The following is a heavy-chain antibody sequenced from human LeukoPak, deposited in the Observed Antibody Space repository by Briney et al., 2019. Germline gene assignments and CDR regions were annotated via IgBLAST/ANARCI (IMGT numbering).Heavy chain of an antibody. CDR2: IIPIFGTA. Sequence: ASVKVSCKASGGTFSSYAISWVRQVPGQGLEWMGGIIPIFGTANYAQKFQGRVTITADKSTSTAYMELSSLRSEDTAVYYCARASGSRDYYGMDVWGKGTTVTVSS. J-gene: IGHJ6*04. CDR1: GGTFSSYA. D-gene: IGHD3-10*01. V-gene: IGHV1-69*06. CDR3: ARASGSRDYYGMDV.